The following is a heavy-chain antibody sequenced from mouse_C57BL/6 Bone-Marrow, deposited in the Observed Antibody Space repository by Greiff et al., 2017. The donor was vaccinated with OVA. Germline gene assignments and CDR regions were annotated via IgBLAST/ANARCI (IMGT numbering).Heavy chain of an antibody. V-gene: IGHV5-6*01. D-gene: IGHD1-1*01. CDR1: GFTFSSYG. CDR3: ARHGVVATDY. CDR2: ISSGGSYT. Sequence: EVKLMESGGDLVKPGGSLKLSCAASGFTFSSYGMSWVRQTPDKRLEWVATISSGGSYTYYPDSVKGRFTISRDNAKNTLYLQMSSLKSEDTAMYYCARHGVVATDYWGQGTTLTVSS. J-gene: IGHJ2*01.